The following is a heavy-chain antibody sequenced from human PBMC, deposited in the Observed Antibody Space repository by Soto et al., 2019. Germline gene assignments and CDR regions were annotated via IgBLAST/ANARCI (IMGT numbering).Heavy chain of an antibody. V-gene: IGHV3-30-3*01. CDR3: ARNYGSALDY. CDR1: GFSFTSYD. Sequence: QVQLVESGGGVVQPGRSLRLSCAASGFSFTSYDIYWVRQAPGKGLEWVAVTSYDGSTKYYADSVKGRFTISRDNSKXXXXXXXXXXXXXXXXVXYCARNYGSALDYWGQGTPVTVAS. J-gene: IGHJ4*02. D-gene: IGHD3-10*01. CDR2: TSYDGSTK.